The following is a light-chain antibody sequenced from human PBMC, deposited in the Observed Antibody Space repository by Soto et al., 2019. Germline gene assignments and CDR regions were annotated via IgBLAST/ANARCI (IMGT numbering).Light chain of an antibody. J-gene: IGKJ4*01. CDR3: QQLNDYPLA. Sequence: DIQLTQSPSFLSASVGDRVTITCRASQGINSYLAWYQQKPGKAPKLLIYTASTLESGVPSRFSGSESETEFTLTIISLQPEDSATYYCQQLNDYPLAFGGGTKVEIK. CDR1: QGINSY. CDR2: TAS. V-gene: IGKV1-9*01.